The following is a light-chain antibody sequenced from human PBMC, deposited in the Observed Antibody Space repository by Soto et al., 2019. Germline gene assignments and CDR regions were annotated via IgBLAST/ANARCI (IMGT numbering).Light chain of an antibody. CDR2: DAS. Sequence: DIQMTQSPSSLSASVGDRVNITCRASRSISTFLNWYQHKPGTAPKLLIYDASRLQSGVPSRFSGSASGTDFTLTIGRLRPADVATYYCQQSDSIPTFGGGTKVEI. V-gene: IGKV1-39*01. J-gene: IGKJ4*01. CDR1: RSISTF. CDR3: QQSDSIPT.